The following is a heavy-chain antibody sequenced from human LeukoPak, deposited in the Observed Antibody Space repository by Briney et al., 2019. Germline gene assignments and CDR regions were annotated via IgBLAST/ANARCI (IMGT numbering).Heavy chain of an antibody. CDR3: ARDLGNYYDFWSGYYTGYYGMDV. CDR2: IWYDGSNK. J-gene: IGHJ6*02. V-gene: IGHV3-33*01. Sequence: GGSLRLSCAASGFTFSSYGMHWVRQAPGKGLEWVAVIWYDGSNKYYADFVKGRFTISRDNSKNTLYLQMNSLRAEDTAVYYCARDLGNYYDFWSGYYTGYYGMDVWGQGTTVTVSS. D-gene: IGHD3-3*01. CDR1: GFTFSSYG.